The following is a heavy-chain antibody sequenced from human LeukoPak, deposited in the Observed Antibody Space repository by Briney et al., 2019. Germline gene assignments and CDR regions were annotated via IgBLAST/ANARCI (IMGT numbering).Heavy chain of an antibody. CDR1: GFTFSDVW. CDR2: IKSKTDGGTT. CDR3: TIDYGDYEGDYYFDF. J-gene: IGHJ4*02. D-gene: IGHD4-17*01. V-gene: IGHV3-15*01. Sequence: PGGSLRLSCAASGFTFSDVWMSWVRQAPGKGVGWVGRIKSKTDGGTTDYAAPVKGRFTISRDDSKSTLYLQMTSLKTDDSAVYYCTIDYGDYEGDYYFDFWGQGTLVTVSS.